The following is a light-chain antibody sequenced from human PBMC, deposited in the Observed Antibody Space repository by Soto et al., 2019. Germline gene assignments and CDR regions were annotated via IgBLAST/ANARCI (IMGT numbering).Light chain of an antibody. CDR3: QHYDTYSHYT. CDR2: DAS. J-gene: IGKJ2*01. CDR1: QSISSS. Sequence: DIQMTQSPSALSASVGDRVNITCRASQSISSSLAWYQQKPQKAPRLLIYDASDLDTGVPSRFSGSGSGTDFALTIISLQPDACATYYCQHYDTYSHYTVGQGTRLEIK. V-gene: IGKV1-5*01.